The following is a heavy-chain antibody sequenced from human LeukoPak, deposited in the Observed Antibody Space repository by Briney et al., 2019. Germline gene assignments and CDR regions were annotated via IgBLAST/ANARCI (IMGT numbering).Heavy chain of an antibody. D-gene: IGHD3-22*01. CDR2: INPSGGST. CDR3: ARAYYYDSSAYYPGGDY. V-gene: IGHV1-46*01. J-gene: IGHJ4*02. Sequence: ASVKVSCKASGYTFTSYFMYWVRQAPGQGLEWMGIINPSGGSTSYAQKFQGRVTVTRDTSTSTVYMELSSLRSEDTAVYYCARAYYYDSSAYYPGGDYWGQGTLVTVSS. CDR1: GYTFTSYF.